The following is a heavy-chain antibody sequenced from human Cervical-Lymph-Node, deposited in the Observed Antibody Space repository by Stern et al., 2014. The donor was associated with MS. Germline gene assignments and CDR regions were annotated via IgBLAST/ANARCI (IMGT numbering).Heavy chain of an antibody. J-gene: IGHJ6*02. CDR1: GFTFNKYA. V-gene: IGHV3-23*01. CDR3: AKQYFDSSGYSYYYGMDV. Sequence: VQLMQSGGDLVQPGGSLRLSCAASGFTFNKYAINWVRQAPGKGLALVSTISGSGSSIYYADSVKGRFTISRDNSENTLYLQMHSLRAEDTAIYYCAKQYFDSSGYSYYYGMDVWGQGTTVTVSS. CDR2: ISGSGSSI. D-gene: IGHD3-22*01.